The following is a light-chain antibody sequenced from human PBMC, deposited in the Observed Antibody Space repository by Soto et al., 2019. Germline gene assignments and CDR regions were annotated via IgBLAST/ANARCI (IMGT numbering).Light chain of an antibody. CDR1: GSNIGGGHD. J-gene: IGLJ2*01. CDR3: HSYHNDRDGMV. CDR2: ETD. V-gene: IGLV1-40*01. Sequence: QSVLSQPPSVSGAPGQTVTISCSGSGSNIGGGHDVHWYQQLPGTAPTLLIYETDSRPSGVPDRFSGSKSGPSASLAITGLGAEPEAHYYYHSYHNDRDGMVFGGGTKLTVL.